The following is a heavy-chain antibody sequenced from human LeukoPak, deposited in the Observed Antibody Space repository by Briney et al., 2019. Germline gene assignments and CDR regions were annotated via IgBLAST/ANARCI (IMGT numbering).Heavy chain of an antibody. J-gene: IGHJ5*01. D-gene: IGHD3/OR15-3a*01. V-gene: IGHV4-59*11. CDR1: RGSIKDHY. CDR2: INDSGST. Sequence: PSQTLSLTCTVSRGSIKDHYWSWIRQSPGRGLEWIGYINDSGSTKYNPSLNSRVTISLAKSRKQFSLSLTSVTAADTAIYYCGRSLYYGFVRGWFDTWGQGSPVTGSS. CDR3: GRSLYYGFVRGWFDT.